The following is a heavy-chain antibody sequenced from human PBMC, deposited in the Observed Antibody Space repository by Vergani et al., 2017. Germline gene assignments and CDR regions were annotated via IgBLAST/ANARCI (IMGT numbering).Heavy chain of an antibody. D-gene: IGHD2-15*01. Sequence: EVQLVESGGGLVQPGGSLRLSCAASGFTFSSYWMSWVRQAPGKGLEWVANIKQDGSEKYYVDSVKGRFTISRDNVKNSLYLQMHSLRAEDTAVYYCARTECSGGSCYGTAEYFQHWGQGTLVTVSS. CDR3: ARTECSGGSCYGTAEYFQH. CDR1: GFTFSSYW. V-gene: IGHV3-7*01. CDR2: IKQDGSEK. J-gene: IGHJ1*01.